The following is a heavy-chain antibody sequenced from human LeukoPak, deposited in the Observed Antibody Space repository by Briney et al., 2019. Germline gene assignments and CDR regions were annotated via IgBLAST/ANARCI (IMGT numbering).Heavy chain of an antibody. CDR2: ISYDGSNK. CDR1: GFTFSSYG. V-gene: IGHV3-30*03. CDR3: ARDNPFYSSSWYVYYYGMDV. J-gene: IGHJ6*02. Sequence: GGSLRLSCAASGFTFSSYGMHWVRQAPGKGLEWVAVISYDGSNKYYADSVKGRFTISRDNSKNTLYLQMNSLRAEDTAVYYCARDNPFYSSSWYVYYYGMDVWGQGTTVTVSS. D-gene: IGHD6-13*01.